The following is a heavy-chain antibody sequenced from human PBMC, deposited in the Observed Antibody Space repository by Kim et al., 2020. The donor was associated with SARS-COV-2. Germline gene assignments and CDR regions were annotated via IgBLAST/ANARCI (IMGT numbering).Heavy chain of an antibody. D-gene: IGHD6-19*01. V-gene: IGHV3-30*03. CDR3: ARWGYQGLAD. CDR2: ISHDGSNK. CDR1: GFTFSSYG. Sequence: GGSLRLSCAASGFTFSSYGFHWVRQAPGKGLQWVSFISHDGSNKNYGESVKGRFSVSRDNPKNTLYLQMDSLRIEDTAVYYCARWGYQGLADWGQGTLVTVSS. J-gene: IGHJ4*02.